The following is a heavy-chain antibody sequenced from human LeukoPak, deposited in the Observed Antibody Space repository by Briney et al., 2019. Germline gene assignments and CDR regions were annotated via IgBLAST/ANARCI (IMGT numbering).Heavy chain of an antibody. J-gene: IGHJ4*02. D-gene: IGHD6-25*01. CDR3: AGDRLYYYDY. Sequence: ASVKVSCKASGYTFTGYYIHWVRRAPGQGLEWMGWINPNSGGTNYAQKFQGRVTMTRDTSISTAYMELSRLRSDDTAVYYCAGDRLYYYDYWGQGTLVTVSS. CDR1: GYTFTGYY. CDR2: INPNSGGT. V-gene: IGHV1-2*02.